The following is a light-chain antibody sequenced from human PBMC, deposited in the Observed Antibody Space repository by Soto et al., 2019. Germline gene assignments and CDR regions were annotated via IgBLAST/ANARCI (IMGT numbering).Light chain of an antibody. CDR3: QQYSMWPVT. V-gene: IGKV3-15*01. CDR2: GAS. J-gene: IGKJ4*01. CDR1: QSVSGK. Sequence: EIVMTQSPATPSVSPGERATLSCRASQSVSGKLAWYQQKPGRAPRLLIYGASTRATGIPATFSGSGSGTEFILTISSLQSEDFAVYYCQQYSMWPVTFGGGTKVDIK.